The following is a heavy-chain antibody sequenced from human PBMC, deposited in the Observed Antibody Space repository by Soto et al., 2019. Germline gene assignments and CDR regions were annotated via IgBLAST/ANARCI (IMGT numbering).Heavy chain of an antibody. V-gene: IGHV3-21*01. J-gene: IGHJ4*02. Sequence: LRLSCAASGFTFSLYSMIWVRQAPGKGLEWVASITSSSSYIYYEDSLKGRFTISRDNAKNSLFLQLDSLRAEDTAVYFCVRARSTDSRPDYWGQGALVTVSS. CDR2: ITSSSSYI. CDR1: GFTFSLYS. CDR3: VRARSTDSRPDY. D-gene: IGHD3-22*01.